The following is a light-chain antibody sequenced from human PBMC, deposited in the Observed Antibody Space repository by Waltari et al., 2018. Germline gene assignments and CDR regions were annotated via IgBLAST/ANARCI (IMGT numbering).Light chain of an antibody. V-gene: IGLV2-11*01. CDR2: DVS. CDR1: SSDVGGYNY. J-gene: IGLJ2*01. Sequence: QSALTQPRSVSGSPGQSVTISCPGTSSDVGGYNYVSWHQQHPGKAPKVMIYDVSKRPSGVPDRFSGSKSGNTASLTISGLQAEDEADYYCSSYAGSYIFTVFGGGTKLTVL. CDR3: SSYAGSYIFTV.